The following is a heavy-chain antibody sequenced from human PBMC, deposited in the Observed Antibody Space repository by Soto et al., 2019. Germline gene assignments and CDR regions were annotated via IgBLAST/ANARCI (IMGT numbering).Heavy chain of an antibody. V-gene: IGHV1-69*13. J-gene: IGHJ4*02. D-gene: IGHD7-27*01. CDR2: IIPIFGTA. CDR3: ARRAADAAPSGWGPDFDY. Sequence: SVKVSCKASGGTFSSYAISWVRQAPGHGLEWMGGIIPIFGTANYAQKFQGRVTITADESTSTAYMELSSLRSEETAVYYCARRAADAAPSGWGPDFDYWGQGTLVTVSS. CDR1: GGTFSSYA.